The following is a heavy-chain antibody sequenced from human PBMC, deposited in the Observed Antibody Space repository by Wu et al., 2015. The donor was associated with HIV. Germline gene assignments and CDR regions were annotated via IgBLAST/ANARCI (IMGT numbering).Heavy chain of an antibody. J-gene: IGHJ5*02. CDR3: ARGSLRITMVRGVISWFDP. D-gene: IGHD3-10*01. Sequence: QVQLVQSGAEVKKPGASVKVSCKASGYTFTSYDINWVRQATGQGLEWMGWMNPNSGNTGYAQKFQGRVTMTRNTSISTAYMELSSLRSEDTAVYYCARGSLRITMVRGVISWFDPWGQGTLVTVSS. V-gene: IGHV1-8*01. CDR2: MNPNSGNT. CDR1: GYTFTSYD.